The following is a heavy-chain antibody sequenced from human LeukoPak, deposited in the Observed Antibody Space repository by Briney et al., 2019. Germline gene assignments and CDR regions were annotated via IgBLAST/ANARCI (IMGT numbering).Heavy chain of an antibody. D-gene: IGHD3-10*01. Sequence: GGSLRLSCAASGFTFSSYEMNWVRQASGKGLEWVSYISSSGSTIYYADSVKGRFTISRDNAKNSLYLQMNSLRAEDTAVYYCARGLNTYYYGSGSYYDYWGQGTLVTVSS. CDR3: ARGLNTYYYGSGSYYDY. J-gene: IGHJ4*02. CDR1: GFTFSSYE. V-gene: IGHV3-48*03. CDR2: ISSSGSTI.